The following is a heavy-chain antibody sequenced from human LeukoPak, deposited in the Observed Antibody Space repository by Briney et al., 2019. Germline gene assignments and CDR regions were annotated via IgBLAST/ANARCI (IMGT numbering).Heavy chain of an antibody. Sequence: SETLPLTCAVYGGSFSGYYWSWIRQPPGKGLEWIGEINHSGSTNYNPSLKSRVTISVDTSKNQFSLKLSSVTAADTAVYYCARSPFVVVVAATIVWFDPWGQGTLVTVSS. CDR1: GGSFSGYY. V-gene: IGHV4-34*01. J-gene: IGHJ5*02. CDR2: INHSGST. CDR3: ARSPFVVVVAATIVWFDP. D-gene: IGHD2-15*01.